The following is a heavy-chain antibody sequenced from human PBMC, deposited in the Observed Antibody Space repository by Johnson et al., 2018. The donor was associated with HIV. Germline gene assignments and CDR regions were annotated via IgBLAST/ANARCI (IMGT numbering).Heavy chain of an antibody. D-gene: IGHD5-18*01. CDR3: ARDTSVDTGTLYPFDI. Sequence: QVQLVESGGGVVQPGRSLRLSCAASGFTFSSYAMHWVRQAPGKGLEWVAVISYDGSNKYYADSVKGRFTISRDNSKNTLYLKMNSLRAEDTAVYYCARDTSVDTGTLYPFDIWGQGTMVTVSS. J-gene: IGHJ3*02. CDR1: GFTFSSYA. V-gene: IGHV3-30*04. CDR2: ISYDGSNK.